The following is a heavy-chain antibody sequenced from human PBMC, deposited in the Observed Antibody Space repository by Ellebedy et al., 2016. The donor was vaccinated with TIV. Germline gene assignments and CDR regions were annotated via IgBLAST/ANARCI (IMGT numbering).Heavy chain of an antibody. V-gene: IGHV3-23*01. CDR2: VSERDGRT. Sequence: PGGSLRLSCAASGFTFSDYVMAWVRQVPGKGLEWVSAVSERDGRTFYADPVKGRFSISRDNFKNTLFLQMHSLAAGDTAVYYCTKRADNWGFFDYWGHGTLVTVSS. D-gene: IGHD1-1*01. CDR3: TKRADNWGFFDY. CDR1: GFTFSDYV. J-gene: IGHJ4*01.